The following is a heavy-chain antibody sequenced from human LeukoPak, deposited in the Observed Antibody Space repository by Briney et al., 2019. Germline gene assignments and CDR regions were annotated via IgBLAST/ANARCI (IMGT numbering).Heavy chain of an antibody. CDR3: ATRPNYGDRVDYFDY. D-gene: IGHD4-17*01. Sequence: GGSLRLSCAASGFIFRNHWMSWVLQVPGRALEWVAHIKQDGNEKHYVDSVEGRFTLSRDDSKNSLYLQMNSLRVDDSAVYYCATRPNYGDRVDYFDYWGQGTLVTVSS. CDR1: GFIFRNHW. J-gene: IGHJ4*02. CDR2: IKQDGNEK. V-gene: IGHV3-7*01.